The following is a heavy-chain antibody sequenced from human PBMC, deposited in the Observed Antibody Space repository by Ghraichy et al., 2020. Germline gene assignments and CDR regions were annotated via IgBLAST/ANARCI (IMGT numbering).Heavy chain of an antibody. J-gene: IGHJ4*02. Sequence: ASVKVSCKASGYTFNTHYIHWVRQAPGQGLAWLGMFNPSTATTPYAQSFQGRVYMTGDTSTAGDTSTSTVYMDLKSLTSEDTAVYFCVRETYASGYYALHWGQGTLVTVSS. CDR1: GYTFNTHY. CDR3: VRETYASGYYALH. D-gene: IGHD4-17*01. CDR2: FNPSTATT. V-gene: IGHV1-46*02.